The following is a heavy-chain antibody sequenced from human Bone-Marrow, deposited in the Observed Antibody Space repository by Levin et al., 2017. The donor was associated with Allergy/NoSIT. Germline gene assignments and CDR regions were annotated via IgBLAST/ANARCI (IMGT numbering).Heavy chain of an antibody. CDR2: INPNSGDT. CDR3: ARISSAAFDI. CDR1: GYTFTDYF. Sequence: GESLKISCKASGYTFTDYFIHWVRLAPGQGLEWMGWINPNSGDTDSAQTFQDRVTMTRDTSISTAYMELSSLTSNDTALYYCARISSAAFDIWGQGTVVTVSS. D-gene: IGHD6-19*01. J-gene: IGHJ3*02. V-gene: IGHV1-2*02.